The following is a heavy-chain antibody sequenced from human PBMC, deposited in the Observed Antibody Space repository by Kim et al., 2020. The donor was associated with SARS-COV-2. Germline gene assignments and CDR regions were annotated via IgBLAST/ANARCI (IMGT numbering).Heavy chain of an antibody. V-gene: IGHV3-11*01. D-gene: IGHD3-3*01. Sequence: GGSLRLSCAASGFTFSDYYMSWIRQAPGKGLEWVSYISSSGSTIYYADSVKGRFTISRDNAKNSLYLQMNSLRAEDTAVYYCARDGKSYYDFWSGYEWRRYSSYGMDVWGQGTTVTVSS. J-gene: IGHJ6*02. CDR2: ISSSGSTI. CDR1: GFTFSDYY. CDR3: ARDGKSYYDFWSGYEWRRYSSYGMDV.